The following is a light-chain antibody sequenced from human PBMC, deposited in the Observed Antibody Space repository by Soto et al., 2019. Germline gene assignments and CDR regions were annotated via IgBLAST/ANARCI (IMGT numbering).Light chain of an antibody. CDR2: AAS. CDR3: QQSYSTHSIT. CDR1: QTIITY. V-gene: IGKV1-39*01. Sequence: DIPMTQSPSSLSASVGDRVTITCRASQTIITYLNWYQQKPGKAPKLLIYAASSLQSGVPSRFSGSGSGTDFTLTISSLQPEDFATYYCQQSYSTHSITFGQGSRLELK. J-gene: IGKJ5*01.